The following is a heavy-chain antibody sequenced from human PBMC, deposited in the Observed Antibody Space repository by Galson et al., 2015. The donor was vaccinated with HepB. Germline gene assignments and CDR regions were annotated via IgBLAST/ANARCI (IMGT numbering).Heavy chain of an antibody. Sequence: SVKVSCKASGLTFISSAVQWVRQARGERLEWIGWIVVGSGNTNYAQKFQERVTITRDMSTSTAYMELSSLRSEDTAVYYCAADAPYRNGWAYNYSFAMDVWGQGTTVTVSS. D-gene: IGHD6-19*01. CDR2: IVVGSGNT. V-gene: IGHV1-58*01. J-gene: IGHJ6*02. CDR3: AADAPYRNGWAYNYSFAMDV. CDR1: GLTFISSA.